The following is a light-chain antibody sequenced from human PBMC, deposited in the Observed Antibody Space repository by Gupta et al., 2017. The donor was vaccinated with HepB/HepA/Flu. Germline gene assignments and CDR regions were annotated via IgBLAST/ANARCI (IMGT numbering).Light chain of an antibody. V-gene: IGKV1-33*01. CDR3: QQDYTLNL. CDR1: QDISNY. CDR2: DVS. J-gene: IGKJ4*01. Sequence: DIQMTQSPSSLSASVGDRVTITCQASQDISNYLNWYQQKPGKAPKLLIYDVSKGETGVPSRFSGSGYGTFFTFTSSRRQNEDLANYYGQQDYTLNLFGRGTKVEIK.